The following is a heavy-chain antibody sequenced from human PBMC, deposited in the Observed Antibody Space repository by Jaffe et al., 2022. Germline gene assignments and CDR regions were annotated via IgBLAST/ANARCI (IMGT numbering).Heavy chain of an antibody. CDR1: GFTFSNAW. D-gene: IGHD4-17*01. CDR2: IKSKTDGGTT. CDR3: TSDYGDYVDYYFDY. J-gene: IGHJ4*02. V-gene: IGHV3-15*01. Sequence: EVQLVESGGGLVKPGGSLRLSCAASGFTFSNAWMSWVRQAPGKGLEWVGRIKSKTDGGTTDYAAPVKGRFTISRDDSKNTLYLQMNSLKTEDTAVYYCTSDYGDYVDYYFDYWGQGTLVTVSS.